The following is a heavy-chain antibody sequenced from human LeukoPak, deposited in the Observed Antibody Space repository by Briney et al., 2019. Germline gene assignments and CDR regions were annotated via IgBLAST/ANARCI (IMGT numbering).Heavy chain of an antibody. V-gene: IGHV3-15*05. J-gene: IGHJ4*02. Sequence: GGSLRLSCAASGFTFSNAYISWVRQAPGKGLEWVGRIRSKTDGGTTDYAAPMKGRFTISRDDSKNTLYLQMNSLRPEDTAVYYCARGNKWSFDSWGQGALVTVSS. CDR2: IRSKTDGGTT. CDR3: ARGNKWSFDS. D-gene: IGHD2-15*01. CDR1: GFTFSNAY.